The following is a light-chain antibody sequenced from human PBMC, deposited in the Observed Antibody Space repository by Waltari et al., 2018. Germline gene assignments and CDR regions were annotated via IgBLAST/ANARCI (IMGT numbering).Light chain of an antibody. CDR2: DVT. CDR1: SREVGFYNF. J-gene: IGLJ1*01. Sequence: QSALTQPPSVSGSLGQSVTISGSGTSREVGFYNFVSWYRQHPDKVPKLLIFDVTKRHSGVPDRFSASKSGNTASLTISGLQADDEGDYYCCSYADTYGFLFGTGTTVTVL. CDR3: CSYADTYGFL. V-gene: IGLV2-11*01.